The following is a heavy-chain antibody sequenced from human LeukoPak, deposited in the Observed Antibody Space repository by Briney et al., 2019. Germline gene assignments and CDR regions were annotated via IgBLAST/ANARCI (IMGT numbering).Heavy chain of an antibody. V-gene: IGHV3-74*01. Sequence: TGGSLRPSCAASGFTFSSYWMHWVRQAPGKGLVWVSRINSDGSSTSYADSVKGRFTISRDNAKNTLYLQMNSLRAEDTAVYYCARGGYCSGGSCYDIFDYWGQGTLVTVSS. D-gene: IGHD2-15*01. CDR1: GFTFSSYW. J-gene: IGHJ4*02. CDR3: ARGGYCSGGSCYDIFDY. CDR2: INSDGSST.